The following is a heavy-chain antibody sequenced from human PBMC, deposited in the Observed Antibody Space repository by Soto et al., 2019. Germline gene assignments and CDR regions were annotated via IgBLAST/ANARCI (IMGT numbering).Heavy chain of an antibody. V-gene: IGHV1-8*01. CDR2: MKPNSRNT. CDR1: GYTVTSYD. CDR3: ARVGYSYGHEHYYYYGMDV. Sequence: ASVKVSFKASGYTVTSYDINWVRQATGQGLEWMGWMKPNSRNTGYAQKFQGTVTMTRNTSISTAYMELSSLRSEDTAVYYCARVGYSYGHEHYYYYGMDVWGQGTTVTVSS. J-gene: IGHJ6*02. D-gene: IGHD5-18*01.